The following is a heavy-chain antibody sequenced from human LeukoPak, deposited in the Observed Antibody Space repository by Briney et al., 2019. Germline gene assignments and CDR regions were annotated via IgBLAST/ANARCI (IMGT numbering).Heavy chain of an antibody. CDR1: GYTFTSYY. V-gene: IGHV1-46*01. J-gene: IGHJ4*02. CDR3: AKTSGITYYYDSSGYLTSGYFDY. Sequence: ASVKVSCKASGYTFTSYYMHWVRQAPGQGLEWMGIINPSGGSTSYAQKFQGRVTMTRDTSTSTVYMELSSLRSEDTAAYYCAKTSGITYYYDSSGYLTSGYFDYWGQGTLVTVSS. CDR2: INPSGGST. D-gene: IGHD3-22*01.